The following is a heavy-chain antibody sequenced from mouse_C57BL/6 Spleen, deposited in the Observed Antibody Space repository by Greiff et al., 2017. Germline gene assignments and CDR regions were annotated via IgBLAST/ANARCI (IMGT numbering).Heavy chain of an antibody. CDR1: GYTFTSYW. J-gene: IGHJ1*03. V-gene: IGHV1-69*01. Sequence: VQLQQPGAELVMPGASVKLSCKASGYTFTSYWMHWVKQRPGQGLAWIGEIDPSDSYTNYNQKFKGKSTLTVDKSSSTAYMQLSILTSEDSAVYYCARQLRPRYFDVWGTGTTVTVSS. CDR2: IDPSDSYT. D-gene: IGHD3-2*02. CDR3: ARQLRPRYFDV.